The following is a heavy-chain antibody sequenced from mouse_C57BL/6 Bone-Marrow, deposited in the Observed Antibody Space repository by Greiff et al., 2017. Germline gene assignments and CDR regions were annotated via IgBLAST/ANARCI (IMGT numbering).Heavy chain of an antibody. V-gene: IGHV1-15*01. D-gene: IGHD1-1*01. J-gene: IGHJ2*01. CDR3: TTHYGLYFDY. Sequence: QVQLKESGAELVRPGASVTLSCKASGYTFTDYEMHWMKQTPVHGLEWIGAIDPETGGTAYNQKFKGKAILTADKSSSTAYMELRSLTSEDSAVYYCTTHYGLYFDYWGQGTTLTVSS. CDR1: GYTFTDYE. CDR2: IDPETGGT.